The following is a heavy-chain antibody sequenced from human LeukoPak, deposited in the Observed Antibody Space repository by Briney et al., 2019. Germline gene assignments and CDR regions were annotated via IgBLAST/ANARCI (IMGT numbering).Heavy chain of an antibody. CDR3: ARERDYYDSSGYYYRAFDI. CDR2: IYTSGST. CDR1: GGSISSYY. Sequence: SETLSLTCTVSGGSISSYYWSWIRQPAGKGLEWIGRIYTSGSTNYNPSLKSRVTMSVDTSKNQFSLKLSSVTAADTAVYYCARERDYYDSSGYYYRAFDIWGQGTMVTVSS. J-gene: IGHJ3*02. V-gene: IGHV4-4*07. D-gene: IGHD3-22*01.